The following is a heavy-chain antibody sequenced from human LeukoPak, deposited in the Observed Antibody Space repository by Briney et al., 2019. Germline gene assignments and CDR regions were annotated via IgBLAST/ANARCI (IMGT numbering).Heavy chain of an antibody. CDR2: ISSSSSYI. CDR1: GFTFSSDS. CDR3: ARGPRDRIAVHGPDPAVFDY. V-gene: IGHV3-21*01. D-gene: IGHD6-19*01. Sequence: GGSLRLSCAASGFTFSSDSMNWVRQAPGKGLEWVSSISSSSSYIYYADSVKGRFTISRDNAKNSLYLQMNSLRAEDTAVYYCARGPRDRIAVHGPDPAVFDYWGQGTLVTVSS. J-gene: IGHJ4*02.